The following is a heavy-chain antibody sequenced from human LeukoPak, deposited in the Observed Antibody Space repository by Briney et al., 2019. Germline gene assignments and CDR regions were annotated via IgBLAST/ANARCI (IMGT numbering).Heavy chain of an antibody. CDR3: ARDRPDETYYYDSSPVGAAFDI. J-gene: IGHJ3*02. Sequence: SETLSLTCTVSGGSISSSSYYWGWIRQPPGKGLEWIGSIYYSGSTYYNPSLKSRVTISVDTSKNQFSLKLSSVTAADTAVYYCARDRPDETYYYDSSPVGAAFDIWGQGTMVTVSS. V-gene: IGHV4-39*07. CDR2: IYYSGST. CDR1: GGSISSSSYY. D-gene: IGHD3-22*01.